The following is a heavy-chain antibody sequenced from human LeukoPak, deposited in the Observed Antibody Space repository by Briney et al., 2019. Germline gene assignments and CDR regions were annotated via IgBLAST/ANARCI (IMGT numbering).Heavy chain of an antibody. V-gene: IGHV4-34*01. CDR2: INHSGST. Sequence: SENLSLTCAVYGGSFSGYYWSWIRQPPGKGLEWIGEINHSGSTNYNPSLKSRVTISVDTSKNQFSLKLSSVTAADTAVYYCARGLTGGAMVRGVITAPTFDYWGQGTLVTVSS. CDR1: GGSFSGYY. J-gene: IGHJ4*02. CDR3: ARGLTGGAMVRGVITAPTFDY. D-gene: IGHD3-10*01.